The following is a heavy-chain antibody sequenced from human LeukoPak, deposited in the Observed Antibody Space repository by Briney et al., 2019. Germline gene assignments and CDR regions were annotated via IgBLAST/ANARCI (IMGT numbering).Heavy chain of an antibody. CDR2: ISSSGSTI. D-gene: IGHD3-10*01. CDR3: ARDRYSTLGDMVRGAFDP. CDR1: GFTFSSYE. J-gene: IGHJ5*02. Sequence: GGSLRLSCAASGFTFSSYEMNWVRQAPGKGLGWVSYISSSGSTIYYADSVKGRFTISRDKATNSLYLQMNSLRAEDTAVYYCARDRYSTLGDMVRGAFDPWGQGTLVTVSS. V-gene: IGHV3-48*03.